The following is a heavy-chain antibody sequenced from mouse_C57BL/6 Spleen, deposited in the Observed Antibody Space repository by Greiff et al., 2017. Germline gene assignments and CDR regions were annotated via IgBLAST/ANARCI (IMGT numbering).Heavy chain of an antibody. D-gene: IGHD2-1*01. Sequence: QVQLQQSGAELVKPGASVKLSCKASGYTFTSYWMQWVKQRPGQGLEWIGEIDPSDSYTNYNQKFKGKATLTVDTSSSTAYMQLSSLTSEDSAVYYCARGGGNYTWFAYWGQGTLVTVSA. CDR1: GYTFTSYW. CDR2: IDPSDSYT. V-gene: IGHV1-50*01. J-gene: IGHJ3*01. CDR3: ARGGGNYTWFAY.